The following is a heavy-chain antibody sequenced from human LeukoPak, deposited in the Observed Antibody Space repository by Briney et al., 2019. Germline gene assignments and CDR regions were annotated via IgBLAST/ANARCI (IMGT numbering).Heavy chain of an antibody. CDR3: AKDWELGS. J-gene: IGHJ5*02. D-gene: IGHD1-26*01. CDR2: IYIRGST. V-gene: IGHV4-59*01. Sequence: SETLSPTCSVSGASISSYYWNWIRQPPGKGLEWIGNIYIRGSTNYNPSLESRVTISLDTSKDQFSLKLTSVTAADTAFYYCAKDWELGSWGQGTLVTVSS. CDR1: GASISSYY.